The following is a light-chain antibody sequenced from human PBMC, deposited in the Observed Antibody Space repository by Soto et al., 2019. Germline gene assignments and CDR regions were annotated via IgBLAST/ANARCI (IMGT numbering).Light chain of an antibody. CDR1: SSDVGGYNY. CDR2: DVS. CDR3: CSYTTSNTRQIV. J-gene: IGLJ1*01. V-gene: IGLV2-14*01. Sequence: QSALTQPASVSGSPGQSITISCTGTSSDVGGYNYVSWYQQHPGKAPKFMIYDVSNRPSGVSNRFSGSKSGNTASLTISGLQAEDEADYYSCSYTTSNTRQIVXGTGTKVPVL.